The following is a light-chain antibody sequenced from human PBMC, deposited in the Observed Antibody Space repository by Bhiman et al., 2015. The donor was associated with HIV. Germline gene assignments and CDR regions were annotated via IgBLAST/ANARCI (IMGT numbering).Light chain of an antibody. CDR2: GVT. Sequence: QSALTQPASVSGSPGQSIAISCTGTSSDVGAYDHVSWYQQHPSKAPKVLIYGVTKRPSGISDRFSGSKSGNTASLSISGLQADDEAYYYCLAYTSTITWVFGGGTMLTVL. V-gene: IGLV2-14*03. CDR3: LAYTSTITWV. CDR1: SSDVGAYDH. J-gene: IGLJ3*02.